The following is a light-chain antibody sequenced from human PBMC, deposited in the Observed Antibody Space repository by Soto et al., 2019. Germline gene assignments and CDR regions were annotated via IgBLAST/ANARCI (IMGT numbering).Light chain of an antibody. CDR1: QSVSSY. V-gene: IGKV3-11*01. CDR3: QQRSSWPLT. Sequence: EIVLTQSPATLSLSPGERATLSCRASQSVSSYLGWYQQKPGQAPRLLIYDAFNRATGLPARFSRSGSGTDFTLTISSLEPEDFAVYYCQQRSSWPLTFGGGTKVEIK. CDR2: DAF. J-gene: IGKJ4*01.